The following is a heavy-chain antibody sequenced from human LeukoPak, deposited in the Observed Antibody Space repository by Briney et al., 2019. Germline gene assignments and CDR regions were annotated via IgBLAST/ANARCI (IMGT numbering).Heavy chain of an antibody. CDR2: ISSSGSTI. V-gene: IGHV3-11*04. CDR3: ARLIAVADLIRY. D-gene: IGHD6-19*01. CDR1: GFTFSDYH. Sequence: PGGSLRLSCAASGFTFSDYHMSWIRQAPGKGLEWVSYISSSGSTIYYADSVKGRFTISRDNAKNSLYLQMNSLRAEDTAVYYCARLIAVADLIRYWGQGTLVTVSS. J-gene: IGHJ4*02.